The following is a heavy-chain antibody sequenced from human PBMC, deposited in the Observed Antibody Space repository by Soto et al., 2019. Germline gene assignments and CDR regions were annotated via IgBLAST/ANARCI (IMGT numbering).Heavy chain of an antibody. CDR2: ISWDGGST. CDR1: GFTFDDYT. CDR3: AKDSGPYEGRSGCPVGFAP. J-gene: IGHJ5*02. V-gene: IGHV3-43*01. Sequence: PGGSLRLSCAASGFTFDDYTMHWVRQAPGKGLEWVSLISWDGGSTYYADSVKGRFTISRDNSKNSLYLQMNSLRTEDTALYYCAKDSGPYEGRSGCPVGFAPCRQGTLLSGST. D-gene: IGHD6-19*01.